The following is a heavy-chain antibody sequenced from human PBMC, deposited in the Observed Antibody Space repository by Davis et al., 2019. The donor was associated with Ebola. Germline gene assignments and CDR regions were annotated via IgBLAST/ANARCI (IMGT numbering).Heavy chain of an antibody. J-gene: IGHJ6*03. CDR3: AKLHLESYDFWGAYIDV. D-gene: IGHD3-3*01. V-gene: IGHV3-23*01. Sequence: GESLKISCAASGFTFNNYAMTWVRQAPGKGLEWVSGIGVSGDTTYYADSVKGRFTVSRDNSENTVYLQINSLRAEDTATYFCAKLHLESYDFWGAYIDVWGKGTTVTVSS. CDR1: GFTFNNYA. CDR2: IGVSGDTT.